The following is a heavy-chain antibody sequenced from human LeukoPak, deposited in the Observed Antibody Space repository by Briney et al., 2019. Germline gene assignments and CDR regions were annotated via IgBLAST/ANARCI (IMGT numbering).Heavy chain of an antibody. V-gene: IGHV4-59*06. D-gene: IGHD4-17*01. CDR3: ARDLRHNWFDP. CDR2: IYYSGST. CDR1: GGSISSYY. Sequence: PSETLSLTCTVSGGSISSYYWSWIRQPPGKGLEWIGYIYYSGSTYYSPSLKSRVTISVDTSKNQFSLKLSSVTAADTAVYYCARDLRHNWFDPWGQGTLVTVSS. J-gene: IGHJ5*02.